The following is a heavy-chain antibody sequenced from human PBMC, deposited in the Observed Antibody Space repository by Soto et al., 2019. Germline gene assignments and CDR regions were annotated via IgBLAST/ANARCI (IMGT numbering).Heavy chain of an antibody. J-gene: IGHJ4*02. D-gene: IGHD6-19*01. CDR1: GFTFSSYA. V-gene: IGHV3-30-3*01. Sequence: GGSLRLSCAASGFTFSSYAMHWVRQAPGKGLEWVAVISYDGSNKYYADSVKGRFTISRDNSKNTLYLQMNSLRAEDTAVYYCAKDLVPHRPGIAVAGFDYWGQGTLVTVSS. CDR2: ISYDGSNK. CDR3: AKDLVPHRPGIAVAGFDY.